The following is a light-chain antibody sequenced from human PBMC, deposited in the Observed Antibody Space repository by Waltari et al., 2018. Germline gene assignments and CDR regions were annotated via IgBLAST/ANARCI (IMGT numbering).Light chain of an antibody. J-gene: IGKJ4*01. V-gene: IGKV3-15*01. CDR3: QQYNQWPLT. Sequence: EIVMTQSPAPLSVSRGGSATVSCRASLSIDDSLAWYQQKPGQPPRLLIHGASTRDTGIPVRFSGSGFGTDFTLTITGLQSEDFAVYFCQQYNQWPLTFGRGTKVEIK. CDR2: GAS. CDR1: LSIDDS.